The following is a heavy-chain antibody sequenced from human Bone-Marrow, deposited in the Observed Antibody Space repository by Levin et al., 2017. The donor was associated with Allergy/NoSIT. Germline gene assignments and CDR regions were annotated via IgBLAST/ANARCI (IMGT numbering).Heavy chain of an antibody. Sequence: GESLKISCAASGFTFSSYGMHWVRQAPGKGLEWVAVISYDGSNKYYADSVKGRFTISRDNSKNTLYLQMNSLRAEDTAVYYCAKGYLMYSSSWHAIDYWGQGTLVTVSS. CDR3: AKGYLMYSSSWHAIDY. CDR1: GFTFSSYG. J-gene: IGHJ4*02. CDR2: ISYDGSNK. D-gene: IGHD6-13*01. V-gene: IGHV3-30*18.